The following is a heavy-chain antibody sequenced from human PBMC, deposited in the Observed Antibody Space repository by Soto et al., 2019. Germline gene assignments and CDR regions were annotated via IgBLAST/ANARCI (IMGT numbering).Heavy chain of an antibody. CDR3: ARGVSMAGRPGFFHH. V-gene: IGHV1-69*06. CDR2: ITPMSGTT. D-gene: IGHD6-6*01. J-gene: IGHJ1*01. Sequence: SVKVSCKAPGETFRRDVISWVRQAPGQGLEWLGGITPMSGTTDYAQKFQGRVTISADKSTGTAYFELSSLTFDDTGVYYCARGVSMAGRPGFFHHWGRGSLVTVSS. CDR1: GETFRRDV.